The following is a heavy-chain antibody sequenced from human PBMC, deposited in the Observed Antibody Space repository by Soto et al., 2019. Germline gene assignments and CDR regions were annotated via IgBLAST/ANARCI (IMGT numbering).Heavy chain of an antibody. Sequence: EVQLVESGGGLVQPGGSLRLSCAASGFTVSSNYMSWVRQAPGKGLEWVSVIYSGGSTYYADSVKGRFTISRHNSKNTLYLEMTNRRAEDTAVYYCARAIYYDSSGSIRGYYGMDVWGQGTTVTVSS. D-gene: IGHD3-22*01. CDR2: IYSGGST. J-gene: IGHJ6*02. CDR3: ARAIYYDSSGSIRGYYGMDV. CDR1: GFTVSSNY. V-gene: IGHV3-53*04.